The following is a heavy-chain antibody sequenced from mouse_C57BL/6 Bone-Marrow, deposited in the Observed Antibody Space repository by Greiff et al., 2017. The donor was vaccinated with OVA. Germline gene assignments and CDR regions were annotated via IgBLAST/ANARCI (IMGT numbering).Heavy chain of an antibody. CDR1: GFNIKDAY. CDR2: IDPENGAN. Sequence: VQLKQSGAELVRPGASVKLSCTASGFNIKDAYMHWVKQRHEQGLEWIGWIDPENGANEYASKFQGKATITEDTSSNTAYLQLSSLTSEDTAVYYCTTGGYYVRFAYWGQGTLVTVSA. J-gene: IGHJ3*01. CDR3: TTGGYYVRFAY. V-gene: IGHV14-4*01. D-gene: IGHD2-3*01.